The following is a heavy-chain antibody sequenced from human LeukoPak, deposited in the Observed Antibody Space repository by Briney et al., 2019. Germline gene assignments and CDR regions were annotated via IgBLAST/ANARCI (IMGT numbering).Heavy chain of an antibody. J-gene: IGHJ3*02. CDR3: AKVHLAAAGPWDAFDI. D-gene: IGHD6-13*01. V-gene: IGHV3-9*01. CDR2: ISWNSGSI. Sequence: GRSLRLSCAASGFTFDGYAMHWVRQAPGKGLEWVSGISWNSGSIGYADSVKGRFTISRDNAKNSLYLQMNSLRAEDTALYYCAKVHLAAAGPWDAFDIWGQGTMVTVSS. CDR1: GFTFDGYA.